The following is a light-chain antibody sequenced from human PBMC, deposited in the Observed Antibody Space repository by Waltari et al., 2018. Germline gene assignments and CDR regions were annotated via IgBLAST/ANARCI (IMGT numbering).Light chain of an antibody. V-gene: IGLV1-51*01. J-gene: IGLJ3*02. CDR1: SSNIGSYS. CDR3: GTWDNNLSPGGV. Sequence: QSVLTQPPSVSAAPGQKVTISCSGSSSNIGSYSLSWYQQPPGTAPKLLIYDDYKRPSGIPDRFSGSKSGTSATLGITGLQTGDEAEYYCGTWDNNLSPGGVFGGGTKLTVL. CDR2: DDY.